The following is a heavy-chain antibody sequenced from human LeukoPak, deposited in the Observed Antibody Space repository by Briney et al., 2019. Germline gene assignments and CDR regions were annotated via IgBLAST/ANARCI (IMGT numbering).Heavy chain of an antibody. Sequence: GGSLRLSCAASGLAFSAYKMHWVRQAPGRGLEWLANIKQDGSDMYYVDPVKGRFTISRDNAKNSLYLQMNSLRVEDTAVYYCTRESFGTDYWGQGTLVTVSS. V-gene: IGHV3-7*01. CDR1: GLAFSAYK. CDR2: IKQDGSDM. D-gene: IGHD3-16*01. CDR3: TRESFGTDY. J-gene: IGHJ4*02.